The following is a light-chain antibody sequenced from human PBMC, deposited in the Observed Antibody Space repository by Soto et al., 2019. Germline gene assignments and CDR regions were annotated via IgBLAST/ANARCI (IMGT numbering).Light chain of an antibody. Sequence: DIQMTQSPSSLSASVGDRVTITCRASQSISSYLNWYQQKPGKAPKVLIYAASSLQSGIPSRFSGSGSGTDFTLTISSLQPEDFAVYYCQQRSNWPLTFGGGTKVEIK. CDR1: QSISSY. V-gene: IGKV1-39*01. CDR3: QQRSNWPLT. CDR2: AAS. J-gene: IGKJ4*01.